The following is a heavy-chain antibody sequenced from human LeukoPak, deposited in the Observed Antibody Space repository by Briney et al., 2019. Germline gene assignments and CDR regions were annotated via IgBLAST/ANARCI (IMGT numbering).Heavy chain of an antibody. CDR3: AREPADPGHLVVLAVVGCMDV. V-gene: IGHV4-61*02. J-gene: IGHJ6*03. CDR2: IYTSGST. D-gene: IGHD2-21*01. CDR1: GASISSGSYY. Sequence: SETLSLTRTVSGASISSGSYYWSWVRQPAGKGLEWIGRIYTSGSTNYNPSLKSRVAISIDTSKNQFSLKLSSVTAADTAVYYCAREPADPGHLVVLAVVGCMDVWGNGTTVTVSS.